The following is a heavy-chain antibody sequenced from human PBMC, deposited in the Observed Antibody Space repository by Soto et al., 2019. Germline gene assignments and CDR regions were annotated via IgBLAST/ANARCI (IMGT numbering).Heavy chain of an antibody. CDR2: IYPGDPDT. CDR3: ARQSILTGYHKTYHYYYMDV. J-gene: IGHJ6*03. CDR1: GYSFTSYW. Sequence: GESLKISCKGSGYSFTSYWIGWVRQMPGKGLEWMGIIYPGDPDTRYSPSFQGQVTISADKSISTAYLQWSSLKASDTAMYYCARQSILTGYHKTYHYYYMDVWGKGTTVTVS. D-gene: IGHD3-9*01. V-gene: IGHV5-51*01.